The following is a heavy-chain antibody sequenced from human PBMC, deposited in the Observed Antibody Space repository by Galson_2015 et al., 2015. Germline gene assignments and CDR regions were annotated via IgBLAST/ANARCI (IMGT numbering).Heavy chain of an antibody. Sequence: QSGAEVKKPGESLKISCKGSGYTFSSYWIGWVRQMPGKGLEWMGIIYPGDSDTRYSPSFQGQVTISADKSITTAYLQWSSLKASDTAIYYCVRQDRHSSTRYEGWFDPWGQGTLVTVSS. CDR1: GYTFSSYW. V-gene: IGHV5-51*01. D-gene: IGHD6-13*01. J-gene: IGHJ5*02. CDR2: IYPGDSDT. CDR3: VRQDRHSSTRYEGWFDP.